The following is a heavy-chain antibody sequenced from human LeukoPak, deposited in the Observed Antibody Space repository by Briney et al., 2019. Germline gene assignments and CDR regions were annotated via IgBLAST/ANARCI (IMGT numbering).Heavy chain of an antibody. Sequence: GGSLRLSCAASGFTFSRYAMSWVRQAPGKGLEWVSSICAVSGSTWYQDSVKGRFTISRDNSKNTLFVQMDSLRAEDTAIYYCTKAAYGDYVNWFDPWGQGTLVTVSS. CDR3: TKAAYGDYVNWFDP. V-gene: IGHV3-23*01. CDR1: GFTFSRYA. J-gene: IGHJ5*02. D-gene: IGHD4-17*01. CDR2: ICAVSGST.